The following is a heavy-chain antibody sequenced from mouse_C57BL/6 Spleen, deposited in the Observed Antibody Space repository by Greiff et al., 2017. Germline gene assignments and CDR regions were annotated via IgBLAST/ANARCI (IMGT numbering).Heavy chain of an antibody. CDR1: GYTFTDYY. CDR3: EGKIYNDMDY. J-gene: IGHJ4*01. CDR2: IYPGSGNT. D-gene: IGHD5-1-1*01. Sequence: VQLQQSGAELVRPGASVKLSCKASGYTFTDYYINWVKQRPGQGLEWIARIYPGSGNTYYNEKFKGKATLTAEKSSSTAYMQLSSLTSEDSDVYFCEGKIYNDMDYWGKGTTVTVSS. V-gene: IGHV1-76*01.